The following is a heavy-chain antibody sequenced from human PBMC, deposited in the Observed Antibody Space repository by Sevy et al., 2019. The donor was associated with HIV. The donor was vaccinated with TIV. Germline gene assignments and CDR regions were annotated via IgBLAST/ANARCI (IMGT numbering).Heavy chain of an antibody. Sequence: ASVKVSCKVPRYTLSEVSMHWVRQAPGKGLEWMGGFVPEDGEIVYAQKFQGRDTVAEDTLTDTAYLEVTNLRSEDTATYFCVIGDTPRLTGSGTRLKDQSQNYFEFWGQGTLVTVSS. J-gene: IGHJ4*02. CDR3: VIGDTPRLTGSGTRLKDQSQNYFEF. CDR1: RYTLSEVS. CDR2: FVPEDGEI. V-gene: IGHV1-24*01. D-gene: IGHD3-16*02.